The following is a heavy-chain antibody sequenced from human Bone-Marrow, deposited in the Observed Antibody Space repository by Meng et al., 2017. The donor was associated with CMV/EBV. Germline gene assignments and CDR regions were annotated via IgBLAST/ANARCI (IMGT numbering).Heavy chain of an antibody. CDR2: ISAYNGKT. J-gene: IGHJ4*02. Sequence: ASVKVSCKASGYTLTSYDINWVRQAAGQGLEWMGWISAYNGKTNYAQKLQGRVTMTTDTSTSTAYMELRSLRSDDTAVYYCARVRSGLTVFWSGYSVDYWGQGTLVTVSS. CDR1: GYTLTSYD. D-gene: IGHD3-3*01. CDR3: ARVRSGLTVFWSGYSVDY. V-gene: IGHV1-18*01.